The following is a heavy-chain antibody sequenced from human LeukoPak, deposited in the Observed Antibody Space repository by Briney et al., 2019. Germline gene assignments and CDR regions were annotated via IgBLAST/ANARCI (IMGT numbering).Heavy chain of an antibody. J-gene: IGHJ6*02. V-gene: IGHV3-66*01. CDR1: GFTVSNNY. Sequence: PGDSLRLSCAASGFTVSNNYMNWVRQAPGKGLEWVSVIYSGGSTYYADSVKGRFTISRDNSKNTLSLQMNSLRAEDTAVYYCARENYGMDVWGQGTTVTVSS. CDR2: IYSGGST. CDR3: ARENYGMDV.